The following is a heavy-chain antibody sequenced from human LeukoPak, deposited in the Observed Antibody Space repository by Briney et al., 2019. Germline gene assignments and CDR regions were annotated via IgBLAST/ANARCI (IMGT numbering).Heavy chain of an antibody. Sequence: SETLSPTCTLSSGSVTTHYWAWIRQPPGNGLEWIGFVSKTADTNYNPSLKSRVSISVDTTKNTFSLNLRALIAAYTAVYYCARRGAPSKFYYFDLWGQGALVTVSS. D-gene: IGHD1-26*01. CDR2: VSKTADT. CDR1: SGSVTTHY. V-gene: IGHV4-59*08. J-gene: IGHJ4*02. CDR3: ARRGAPSKFYYFDL.